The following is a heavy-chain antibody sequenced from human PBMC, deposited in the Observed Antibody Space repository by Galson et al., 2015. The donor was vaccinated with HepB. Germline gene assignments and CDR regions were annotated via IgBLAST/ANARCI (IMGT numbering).Heavy chain of an antibody. V-gene: IGHV1-18*04. Sequence: SVKVSCKAAGYTFSSYGITWVRQAPGQGLQWMGRISAHNGNTKYAQELQGRVTMTTDTSTSTAYMELRSPRSDATAVYYCARAVAAGDYYYGMDVWGQGTTVTVSS. J-gene: IGHJ6*02. CDR2: ISAHNGNT. CDR3: ARAVAAGDYYYGMDV. CDR1: GYTFSSYG. D-gene: IGHD6-13*01.